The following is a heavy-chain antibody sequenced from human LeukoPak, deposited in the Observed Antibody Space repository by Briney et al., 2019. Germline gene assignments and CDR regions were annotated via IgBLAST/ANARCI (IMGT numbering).Heavy chain of an antibody. V-gene: IGHV4-31*03. Sequence: SETLSLTCTVSGGSISSGGYYWSWIRQHPGKGLEWIGYIYYSGSTYYNPSLKSRVTISVDTSKNQFSLKLSSVTAADTAVYYCAREVYNWNQAHYMGVWGKGTTVTVSS. D-gene: IGHD1-20*01. CDR3: AREVYNWNQAHYMGV. CDR2: IYYSGST. J-gene: IGHJ6*03. CDR1: GGSISSGGYY.